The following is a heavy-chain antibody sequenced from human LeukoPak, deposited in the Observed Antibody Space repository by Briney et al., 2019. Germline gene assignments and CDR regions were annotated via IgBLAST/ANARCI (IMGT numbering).Heavy chain of an antibody. CDR2: ISYDGSNK. J-gene: IGHJ6*02. CDR3: AEDRDSPNDYGYYKAHYYGMDV. V-gene: IGHV3-30*18. Sequence: GGSLRLSCAASGFTFSSYGMHWVRQAPGKGLEWVAVISYDGSNKYYADSVKGRFTISRDNSKNTLYLQMNSLRAEDTAVYYCAEDRDSPNDYGYYKAHYYGMDVGDRGTTVTVS. D-gene: IGHD4-17*01. CDR1: GFTFSSYG.